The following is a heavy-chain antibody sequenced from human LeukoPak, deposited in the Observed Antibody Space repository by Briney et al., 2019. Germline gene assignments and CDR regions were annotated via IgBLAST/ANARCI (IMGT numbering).Heavy chain of an antibody. CDR3: ARGTASYGSGENY. J-gene: IGHJ4*02. CDR2: ISYDGSNK. V-gene: IGHV3-30*03. CDR1: GFTFSSYG. Sequence: PGGSLRLSCAASGFTFSSYGMHWVRQAPGKGLEWVAVISYDGSNKYYADSVKGRFTISRDNAKNSLYLQMNSLRAEDTAVYYCARGTASYGSGENYWGQGTLVTVSS. D-gene: IGHD3-10*01.